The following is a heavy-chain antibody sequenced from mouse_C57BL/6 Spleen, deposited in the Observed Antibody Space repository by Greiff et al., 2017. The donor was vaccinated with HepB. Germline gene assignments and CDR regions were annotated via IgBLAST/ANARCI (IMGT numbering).Heavy chain of an antibody. J-gene: IGHJ1*03. Sequence: VQLQQSGAELVRPGASVKLSCTASGFNIKDYYMHWVKQRPEQGLEWIGRIDPEDGDTEYAPKFQGKATMTADTSSNTAYLQLSSLTSEDTAVYYCTNNYGSSYGYFDVWGTGTTVTVSS. D-gene: IGHD1-1*01. CDR3: TNNYGSSYGYFDV. V-gene: IGHV14-1*01. CDR1: GFNIKDYY. CDR2: IDPEDGDT.